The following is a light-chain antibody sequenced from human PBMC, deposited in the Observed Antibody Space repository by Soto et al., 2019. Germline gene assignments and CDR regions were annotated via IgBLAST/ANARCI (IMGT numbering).Light chain of an antibody. Sequence: ELVMTKSPATLSVSPRESATLSCRASQSISGNLAWYQQKPGLAPRLLIYHTSTRATGVPARFSGSGSGTEFSLTISSLQSEDFAVYYCQRYDNWPLTFGGGTKVDIK. CDR1: QSISGN. CDR3: QRYDNWPLT. J-gene: IGKJ4*01. V-gene: IGKV3-15*01. CDR2: HTS.